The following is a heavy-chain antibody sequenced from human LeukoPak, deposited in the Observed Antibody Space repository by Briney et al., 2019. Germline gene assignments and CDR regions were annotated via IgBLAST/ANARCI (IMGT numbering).Heavy chain of an antibody. CDR3: ARYYDSSGYYYPIDY. J-gene: IGHJ4*02. CDR2: ISSLSSYI. D-gene: IGHD3-22*01. CDR1: GFTFSTYG. V-gene: IGHV3-21*01. Sequence: PGGSLRLSCAASGFTFSTYGMYWVRQAPGKGLEWVSSISSLSSYIYYADSVKGRFTISRDNAKNSLYLQMNSLRAEDTAVYYCARYYDSSGYYYPIDYWGQGTLVTVSS.